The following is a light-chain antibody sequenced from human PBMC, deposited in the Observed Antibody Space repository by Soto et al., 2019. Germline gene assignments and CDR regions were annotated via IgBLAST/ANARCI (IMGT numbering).Light chain of an antibody. V-gene: IGLV2-23*02. CDR1: SNDVGSYNL. CDR2: EVS. Sequence: QSALTPPASVSGSPGQSITIACTGTSNDVGSYNLVSWYQQHPGKAPKLMIYEVSKRPSGVSNRFSGSKSGNTASLTISGLQAEDEADYYCCSYASSSTWVFGGGTQLTVL. J-gene: IGLJ3*02. CDR3: CSYASSSTWV.